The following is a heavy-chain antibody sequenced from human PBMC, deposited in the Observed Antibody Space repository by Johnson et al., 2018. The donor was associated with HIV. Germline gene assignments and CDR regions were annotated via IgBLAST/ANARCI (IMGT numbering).Heavy chain of an antibody. Sequence: QEQLVESGGGVVQPGRSLRLSCAASGFTFSDYYMSWIRQAPGQGLEWVSYISGSGNIIYYTDSLKGRFTISRDNAKNSLYLQMNSLRAEDTAVYYCARIPGSGWEHDAFDIWGQGTLVTVSS. J-gene: IGHJ3*02. D-gene: IGHD6-19*01. V-gene: IGHV3-11*04. CDR1: GFTFSDYY. CDR3: ARIPGSGWEHDAFDI. CDR2: ISGSGNII.